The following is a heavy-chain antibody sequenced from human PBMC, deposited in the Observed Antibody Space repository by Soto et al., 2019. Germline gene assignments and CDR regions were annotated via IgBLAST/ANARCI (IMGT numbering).Heavy chain of an antibody. J-gene: IGHJ4*02. Sequence: PSETLSLTCAVSGGSISSGGYSWCWIRQPPGKGLEWIGYIYHSGSTYYNPSLKSRVTISVDRSKNQFSLKLSSVTAADTAVYYWARVLWSKTDPYFDYWGQGTLVTVSS. CDR1: GGSISSGGYS. V-gene: IGHV4-30-2*01. CDR3: ARVLWSKTDPYFDY. CDR2: IYHSGST. D-gene: IGHD5-18*01.